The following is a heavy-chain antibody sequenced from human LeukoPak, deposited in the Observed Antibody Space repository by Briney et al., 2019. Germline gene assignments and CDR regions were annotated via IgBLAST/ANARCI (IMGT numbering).Heavy chain of an antibody. Sequence: LRLSCSAAELSLSSVGRNWCPQAPGKGIEWVSSISSGSDHLHYSDSVKGRFTISRDNAKNSLYLQMNSLRAEDTAVYYCARYSDYGMDVWGQGTTVTVSS. D-gene: IGHD6-13*01. J-gene: IGHJ6*02. V-gene: IGHV3-21*01. CDR3: ARYSDYGMDV. CDR1: ELSLSSVG. CDR2: ISSGSDHL.